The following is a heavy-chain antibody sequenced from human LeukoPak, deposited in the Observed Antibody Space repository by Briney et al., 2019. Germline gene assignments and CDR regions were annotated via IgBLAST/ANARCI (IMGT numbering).Heavy chain of an antibody. J-gene: IGHJ4*02. D-gene: IGHD2-8*01. CDR2: IKPDVTTT. Sequence: PGGSLRLSCAASGFTFSTYWMHWVRQAPGKGLVWVSGIKPDVTTTNYADSVKGRFTISRDNAKNTLFLQMNSLRAEDTAVYYCARSRFCTSGGCYYDFWGKGILVTVSS. V-gene: IGHV3-74*01. CDR1: GFTFSTYW. CDR3: ARSRFCTSGGCYYDF.